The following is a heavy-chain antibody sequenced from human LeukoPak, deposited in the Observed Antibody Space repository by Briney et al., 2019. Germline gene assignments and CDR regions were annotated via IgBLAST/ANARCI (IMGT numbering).Heavy chain of an antibody. CDR3: VTSEYVTSSWYDS. CDR2: ISAYNGNT. V-gene: IGHV1-18*01. Sequence: ASVKVSCKASGYTFTSYGISWVRQAPGQGPEWMGWISAYNGNTNYAQKLQGRVTMTTDTSTSTAYMELRSLRSDDTAVYYCVTSEYVTSSWYDSWGQGTLVTVSS. J-gene: IGHJ5*01. D-gene: IGHD2-2*01. CDR1: GYTFTSYG.